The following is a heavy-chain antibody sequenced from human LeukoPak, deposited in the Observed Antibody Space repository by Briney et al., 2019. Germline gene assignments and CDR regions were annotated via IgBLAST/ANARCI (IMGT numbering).Heavy chain of an antibody. V-gene: IGHV1-69*13. CDR3: AREMVTRSTFDI. CDR1: GGTFSSYA. D-gene: IGHD2-21*02. CDR2: IIPIFGTA. Sequence: SVKVSCKASGGTFSSYAISWVRQAPGQGLEWMGGIIPIFGTANYTQKFQGRVTITADESTSTAYMELSSLRSEDTAVYYCAREMVTRSTFDIWGQGTMVTVSS. J-gene: IGHJ3*02.